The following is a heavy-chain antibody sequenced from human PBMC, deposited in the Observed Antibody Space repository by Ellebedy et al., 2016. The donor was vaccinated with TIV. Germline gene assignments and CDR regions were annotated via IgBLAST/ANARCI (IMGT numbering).Heavy chain of an antibody. CDR1: GGTFSRYA. CDR3: ARDLFGGVTADY. J-gene: IGHJ4*02. CDR2: IIPIFGTT. Sequence: SVKVSXKASGGTFSRYAISWVRQAPGQGLEWMGGIIPIFGTTKYAQKFQGRVTLTRDTSTSTVYMEPSSLRSEDTAVYYCARDLFGGVTADYWGQGTLVTVSS. D-gene: IGHD3-16*01. V-gene: IGHV1-69*05.